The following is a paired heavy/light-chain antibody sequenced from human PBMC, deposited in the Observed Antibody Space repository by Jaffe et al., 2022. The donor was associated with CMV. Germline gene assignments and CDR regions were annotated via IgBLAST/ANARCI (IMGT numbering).Light chain of an antibody. CDR2: AAS. CDR3: QQLVTYPLT. Sequence: IQLTQSPSSLSASVGDRVTITCRASQDISSYLAWYQQKPGEAPKLLIYAASTLQSGVPSRFSGSGSGTDFTLTISSLQPEDFATYYCQQLVTYPLTFGPGTKVDIK. CDR1: QDISSY. V-gene: IGKV1-9*01. J-gene: IGKJ3*01.
Heavy chain of an antibody. Sequence: EVQLVESGGGLVKPGGSLRLSCAASGFTFSSYNMNWVRQAPGKGLEWVSFISSTASYIYYADSVKGRFTISRDNAKNSLYLQMNSMRVEDTAVYYCGRRSGPNTVNGFDIWGQGTVVTVSS. J-gene: IGHJ3*02. CDR2: ISSTASYI. D-gene: IGHD2-15*01. CDR1: GFTFSSYN. CDR3: GRRSGPNTVNGFDI. V-gene: IGHV3-21*06.